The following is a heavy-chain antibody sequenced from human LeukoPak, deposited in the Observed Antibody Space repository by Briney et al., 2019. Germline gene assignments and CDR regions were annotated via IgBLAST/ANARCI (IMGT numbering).Heavy chain of an antibody. Sequence: GGSLRLSCAASGFTFSSYWMSWVRQAPGKGLEWVANIKQAGSENSYVDSVKGRFTISRDNAKNSLFLQISSLRAEDTAVYYCARGRYGSNYYHGVDYWGQGTLVTVSS. CDR1: GFTFSSYW. V-gene: IGHV3-7*01. J-gene: IGHJ4*02. CDR2: IKQAGSEN. D-gene: IGHD4-11*01. CDR3: ARGRYGSNYYHGVDY.